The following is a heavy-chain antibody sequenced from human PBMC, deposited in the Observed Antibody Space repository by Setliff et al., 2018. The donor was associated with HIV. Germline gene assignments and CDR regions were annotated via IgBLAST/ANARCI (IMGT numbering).Heavy chain of an antibody. J-gene: IGHJ4*02. V-gene: IGHV3-11*01. CDR1: GFTFSDYY. CDR3: ANMQWASNAWYSFDY. D-gene: IGHD6-19*01. Sequence: PGGSLRLSCAASGFTFSDYYMLWVRQAPGKGLQWVAYISRGGDSIFYEDSVKGRFTISRDNARNSLYLQMNSLRAEDTAVYYCANMQWASNAWYSFDYWGQGALVTVSS. CDR2: ISRGGDSI.